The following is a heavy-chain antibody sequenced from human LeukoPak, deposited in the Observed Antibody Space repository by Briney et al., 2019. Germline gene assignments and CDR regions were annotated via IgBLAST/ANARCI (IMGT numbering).Heavy chain of an antibody. V-gene: IGHV4-59*08. D-gene: IGHD3-9*01. Sequence: SETLSLTCAAYGGSFSGYYWNWIRQPPGKGLEWIGYVHYSGSTNYNPSLKSRVTISVDTSKSQFSLKLSSATAADTAVYYCATGRSIRYFDYWGQGTLLTVSS. CDR3: ATGRSIRYFDY. J-gene: IGHJ4*02. CDR2: VHYSGST. CDR1: GGSFSGYY.